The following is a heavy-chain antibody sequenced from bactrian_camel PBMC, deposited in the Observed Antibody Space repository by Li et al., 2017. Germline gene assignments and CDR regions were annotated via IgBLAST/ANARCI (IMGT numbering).Heavy chain of an antibody. CDR1: GYTYNRNC. Sequence: VQLVESGGGSVQAGGSLRLSCAASGYTYNRNCMAWFRQAPGEEREGVARIATGSGNTYYADSVKGRFSISKDNARNWLDLQMDSLEPGDTARYYCAADRRRHGPPSLRPGDYSVWGLGTQVTVS. CDR2: IATGSGNT. CDR3: AADRRRHGPPSLRPGDYSV. J-gene: IGHJ4*01. V-gene: IGHV3S1*01. D-gene: IGHD2*01.